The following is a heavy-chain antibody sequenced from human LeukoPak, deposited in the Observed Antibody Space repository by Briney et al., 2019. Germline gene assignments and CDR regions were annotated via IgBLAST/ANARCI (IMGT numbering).Heavy chain of an antibody. CDR1: GGSISSYY. D-gene: IGHD6-13*01. V-gene: IGHV4-4*09. J-gene: IGHJ6*03. CDR2: IYTSGST. Sequence: SETLSLTCTVSGGSISSYYWSWIRQPPGKGLEWIGYIYTSGSTNYNPSLKSRVTISVDTSKNQFSLKLSSVTAADTAVYYCARVCSSSWYYYYYMDVWGKGTTVTVFS. CDR3: ARVCSSSWYYYYYMDV.